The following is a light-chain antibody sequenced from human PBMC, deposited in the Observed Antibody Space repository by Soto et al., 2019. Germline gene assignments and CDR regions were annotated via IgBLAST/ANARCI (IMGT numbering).Light chain of an antibody. J-gene: IGKJ4*01. V-gene: IGKV3-11*01. Sequence: EVVLTQSPATLSLSPGERATLSCRASESIGNYLAWYQQKLGQAPKLLIYDASHRAIGIPGRFSGDGSGTDFTLIISGLEPEDFAVYYCQWRSDWPPRLTFGGGTKVEIK. CDR3: QWRSDWPPRLT. CDR1: ESIGNY. CDR2: DAS.